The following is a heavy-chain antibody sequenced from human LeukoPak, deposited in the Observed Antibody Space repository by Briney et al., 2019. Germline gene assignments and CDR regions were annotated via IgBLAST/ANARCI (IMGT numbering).Heavy chain of an antibody. CDR2: ISHSGST. CDR1: GGSISSGGYS. D-gene: IGHD1-14*01. J-gene: IGHJ4*02. CDR3: ASSEPAGPSYFDY. V-gene: IGHV4-30-2*01. Sequence: SQTLSLTCAVSGGSISSGGYSWSWIRQPPGKGLEWIGYISHSGSTYYNPSLKSRVTISVDTSKNQFSLKLSSVTAADTAVYYCASSEPAGPSYFDYWGQGTLVTVSS.